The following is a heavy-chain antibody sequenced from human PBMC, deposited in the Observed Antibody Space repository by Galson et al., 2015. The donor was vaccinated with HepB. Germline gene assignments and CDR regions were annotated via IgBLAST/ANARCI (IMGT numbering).Heavy chain of an antibody. Sequence: SVKVSCKVSGYTLTELSMHWVRQAPGKGLEWMGGFDPEDGETIYAQKFQGRVTMTEDTSTDTAYMELSSLKASDTAMYYCARLKGGYCSSTSCYKGVEYFQHWGQGTLVTVSS. CDR1: GYTLTELS. CDR2: FDPEDGET. CDR3: ARLKGGYCSSTSCYKGVEYFQH. V-gene: IGHV1-24*01. J-gene: IGHJ1*01. D-gene: IGHD2-2*02.